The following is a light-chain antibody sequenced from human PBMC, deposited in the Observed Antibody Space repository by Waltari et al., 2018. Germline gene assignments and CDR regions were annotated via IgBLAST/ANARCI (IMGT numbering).Light chain of an antibody. CDR3: QSYDISLSGWV. Sequence: QSVLTQPPAVSGAPGQRVSIFCAGSSSNIGAAYHVNWYQQLPGTAPKLLIYGSINRPPGVPDRFSGSRSDTSASLAITGLQAEDEADYYCQSYDISLSGWVFGGGTKLTVL. CDR2: GSI. J-gene: IGLJ3*02. CDR1: SSNIGAAYH. V-gene: IGLV1-40*01.